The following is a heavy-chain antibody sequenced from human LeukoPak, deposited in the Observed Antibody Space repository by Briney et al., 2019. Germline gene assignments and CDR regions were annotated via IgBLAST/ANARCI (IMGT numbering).Heavy chain of an antibody. J-gene: IGHJ4*02. CDR3: AREGFDY. V-gene: IGHV1-8*03. CDR1: GYTFSSYD. Sequence: DSVKVSCKASGYTFSSYDINWVRQATGQGLEWMGYMNPNSGNTGYAQKFQGRVTITSDTSRSTAYMELSSLRSEDTAVYYCAREGFDYCGQGTLVTVSS. CDR2: MNPNSGNT.